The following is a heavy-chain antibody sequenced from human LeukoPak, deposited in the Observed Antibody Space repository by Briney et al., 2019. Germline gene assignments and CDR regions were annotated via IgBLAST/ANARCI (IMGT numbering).Heavy chain of an antibody. V-gene: IGHV1-69*06. D-gene: IGHD3-10*01. CDR1: GGTFSSYA. Sequence: SVKVSCKASGGTFSSYAISWVRQAPGQGLEWMGGIIPIFGTANYAQKFQGRVTITADKYTSTAYMELSSLRSEDTAVYYCAREDLLWFGELTYNWFDPWGQGTLVTVSS. J-gene: IGHJ5*02. CDR3: AREDLLWFGELTYNWFDP. CDR2: IIPIFGTA.